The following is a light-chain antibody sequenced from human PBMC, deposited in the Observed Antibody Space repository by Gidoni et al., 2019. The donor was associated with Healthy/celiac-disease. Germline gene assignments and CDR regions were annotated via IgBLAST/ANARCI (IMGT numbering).Light chain of an antibody. CDR3: QQYNSYPYT. V-gene: IGKV1-5*03. Sequence: DIQMTQSPSTLSASVGDRVTITCRASQSISSWLAWYQQKPGKAPKLLIYTASSLESGVPSRFSGSGSGTEFTLTISSLQPDDFATYYCQQYNSYPYTFXQXTKLEIK. CDR1: QSISSW. J-gene: IGKJ2*01. CDR2: TAS.